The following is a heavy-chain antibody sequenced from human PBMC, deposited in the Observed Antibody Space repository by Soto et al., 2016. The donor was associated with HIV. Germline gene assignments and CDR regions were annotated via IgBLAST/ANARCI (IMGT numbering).Heavy chain of an antibody. D-gene: IGHD6-19*01. CDR1: GFSFDEYA. V-gene: IGHV3-9*01. CDR2: ISWSSGNI. J-gene: IGHJ4*02. Sequence: EVQLVESGGGLVQPGRSLRLSCAASGFSFDEYAMHWVRQVPGKGLEWVSGISWSSGNIGYADSVKGRFTISRDNAKNSLVLQMNSLRPEDTAFYYCVKDNSGWYYFDLWGQGTLVTVSS. CDR3: VKDNSGWYYFDL.